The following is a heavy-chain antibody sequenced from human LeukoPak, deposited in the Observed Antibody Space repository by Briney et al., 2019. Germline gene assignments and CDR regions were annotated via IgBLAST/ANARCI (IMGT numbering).Heavy chain of an antibody. J-gene: IGHJ6*03. D-gene: IGHD6-19*01. CDR1: GYTFTSYA. CDR2: INTNTGNP. Sequence: ASVTVSCKASGYTFTSYAMNWVRQAPGQGLEWMGWINTNTGNPTYAQGFTGRFVFSLDTSVSTAYLQISSLKAEDTAVYYCAREIVEAGTFYYYYMDVWGKGTTVTVSS. V-gene: IGHV7-4-1*02. CDR3: AREIVEAGTFYYYYMDV.